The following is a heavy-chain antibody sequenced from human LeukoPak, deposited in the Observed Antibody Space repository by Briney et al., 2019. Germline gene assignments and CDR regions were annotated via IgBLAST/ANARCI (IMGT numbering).Heavy chain of an antibody. CDR1: GYTFTGYY. V-gene: IGHV1-2*02. J-gene: IGHJ4*02. CDR3: ARPRQRTVTTTGAFDY. D-gene: IGHD4-11*01. Sequence: ASVKVSCKASGYTFTGYYMHWVRQAPGQGLEWMGWINPNSGGTNYAQKFQGRVTMTRDTSISTAYMELSRLRSDDTAVYYCARPRQRTVTTTGAFDYWGQGTLVTVSS. CDR2: INPNSGGT.